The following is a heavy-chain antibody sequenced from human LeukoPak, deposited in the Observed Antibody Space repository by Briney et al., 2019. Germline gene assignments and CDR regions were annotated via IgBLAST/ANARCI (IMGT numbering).Heavy chain of an antibody. V-gene: IGHV1-69*13. CDR2: IIPIFGTA. J-gene: IGHJ4*02. D-gene: IGHD6-19*01. CDR3: ARDRDSSGWLNYFDY. CDR1: GYTFTGYY. Sequence: ASVKVSFKASGYTFTGYYMHWVRQAPGQGLEWMGWIIPIFGTANYAQKFQGRVTITADESTSTAYMELSSLRSEDTAVYYCARDRDSSGWLNYFDYWGQGTLVTVSS.